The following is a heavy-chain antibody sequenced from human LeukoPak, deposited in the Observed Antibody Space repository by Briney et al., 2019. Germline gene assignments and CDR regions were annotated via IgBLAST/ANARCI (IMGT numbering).Heavy chain of an antibody. CDR2: LSADNGNT. D-gene: IGHD5-18*01. V-gene: IGHV1-18*01. CDR1: GYTFTSYV. CDR3: ARDRDPAMENYYYYYMDV. Sequence: ASVKVSCKASGYTFTSYVISWVRQAPGQGLEWMGWLSADNGNTNYAQKLQGRVTMTTDTSTSTAYMELRSLRSDDTAVYYCARDRDPAMENYYYYYMDVWGKGTTVTISS. J-gene: IGHJ6*03.